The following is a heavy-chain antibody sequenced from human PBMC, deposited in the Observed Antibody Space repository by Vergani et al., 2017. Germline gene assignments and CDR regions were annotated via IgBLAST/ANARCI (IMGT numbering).Heavy chain of an antibody. CDR3: VRQWKLQGAFDI. D-gene: IGHD1-1*01. CDR1: GGSISNNNW. Sequence: QVQLQESGPGLVKPPGTLSLTCTVSGGSISNNNWLSWVRQPPGKGLEWIGEVYHSGSTNYNPSLKSRVTISVDKSKNQISLKLRSVTAADTAVYYCVRQWKLQGAFDIWGQGTMVTVSS. V-gene: IGHV4-4*03. J-gene: IGHJ3*02. CDR2: VYHSGST.